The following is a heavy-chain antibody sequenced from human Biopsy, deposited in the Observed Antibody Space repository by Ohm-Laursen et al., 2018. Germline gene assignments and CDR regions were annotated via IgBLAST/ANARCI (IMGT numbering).Heavy chain of an antibody. Sequence: SSVKVSCKASGYTFTGQYLHWVRQVPGQGLEWMGWINPHSGTTKFAQDFQGRVTMTRGTSITTAYMELRRLRSDDTAVYYCAKGQDLRGGAEYFQHWGQGALVTVSS. D-gene: IGHD2-15*01. CDR3: AKGQDLRGGAEYFQH. V-gene: IGHV1-2*02. J-gene: IGHJ1*01. CDR1: GYTFTGQY. CDR2: INPHSGTT.